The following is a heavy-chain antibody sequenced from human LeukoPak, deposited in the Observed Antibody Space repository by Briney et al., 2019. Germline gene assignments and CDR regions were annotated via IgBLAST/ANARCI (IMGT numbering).Heavy chain of an antibody. V-gene: IGHV1-18*01. CDR1: GYTFTSYG. J-gene: IGHJ4*02. Sequence: GASVKVSCKASGYTFTSYGISWVRQAPGQGLEWMGWISAYNGNTNYAQKLQGRATMTTDTSTSTAYMELRSLRSDDTAVYYCARDYNYYYDSSGRVPSYWGQGTLVTVSS. D-gene: IGHD3-22*01. CDR2: ISAYNGNT. CDR3: ARDYNYYYDSSGRVPSY.